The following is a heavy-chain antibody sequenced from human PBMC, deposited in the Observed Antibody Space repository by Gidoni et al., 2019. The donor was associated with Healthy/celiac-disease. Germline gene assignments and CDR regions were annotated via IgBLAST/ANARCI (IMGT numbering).Heavy chain of an antibody. D-gene: IGHD3-16*02. Sequence: KKPGSSVKVSCKASGGTFSSYAISWVRQAPGQGLEWMGGIIPIFGTANYAKKFQGRVTITADESTSTAYMELSSLRSEDTAVYYCARGMIKFGGVIVIADWFDPWGQGTMVTVSS. CDR2: IIPIFGTA. CDR3: ARGMIKFGGVIVIADWFDP. V-gene: IGHV1-69*01. J-gene: IGHJ5*02. CDR1: GGTFSSYA.